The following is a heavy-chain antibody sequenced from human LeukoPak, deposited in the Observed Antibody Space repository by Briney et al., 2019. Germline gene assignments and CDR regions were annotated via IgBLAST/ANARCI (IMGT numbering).Heavy chain of an antibody. CDR1: GFSFSNYA. V-gene: IGHV3-23*01. CDR3: AKSRDAYNLFDS. Sequence: AGGSLRLSCAASGFSFSNYAMRWVRQDPVKGLEWVSSISGSGSGTYYADSVKGRFIISRDNSKNTLYLQMNGLRAEDAAVYYCAKSRDAYNLFDSWGQGTLVTVSS. CDR2: ISGSGSGT. J-gene: IGHJ4*02. D-gene: IGHD5-24*01.